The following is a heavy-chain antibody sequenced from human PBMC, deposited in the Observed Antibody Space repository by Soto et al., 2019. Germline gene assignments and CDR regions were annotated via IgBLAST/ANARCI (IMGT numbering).Heavy chain of an antibody. J-gene: IGHJ4*02. CDR3: VRGVHDEDGAAASGFFLEN. V-gene: IGHV3-21*01. Sequence: PGGSLRLSCAASGFTFRGNNMNCVRQATGKGLEWVASISSSGDYLYYADSVKGRFLLSRDNFQNSLFLQMNNLRGDDTDVYYCVRGVHDEDGAAASGFFLENWGQGTAVTVSS. CDR1: GFTFRGNN. CDR2: ISSSGDYL. D-gene: IGHD3-3*01.